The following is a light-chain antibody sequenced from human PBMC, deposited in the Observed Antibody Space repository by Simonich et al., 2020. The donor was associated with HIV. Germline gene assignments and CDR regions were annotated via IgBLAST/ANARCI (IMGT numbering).Light chain of an antibody. V-gene: IGKV3-11*01. CDR2: AAS. CDR1: QSVSSY. CDR3: QHRSNWPPT. Sequence: EIVLTQSPATLSLSPGERGTLSCRASQSVSSYLAWYQQKPGQAPRLLIYAASNRATGIPARFSGSGSGTDFTLTISSLEAEDFAVYYCQHRSNWPPTFGQGTKVDIK. J-gene: IGKJ1*01.